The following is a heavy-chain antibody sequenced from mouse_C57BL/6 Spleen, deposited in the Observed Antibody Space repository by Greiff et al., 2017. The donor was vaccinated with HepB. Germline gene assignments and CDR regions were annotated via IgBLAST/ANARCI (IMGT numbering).Heavy chain of an antibody. J-gene: IGHJ4*01. CDR2: IWTGGGT. D-gene: IGHD1-1*01. CDR3: ARPYGSSPHYYAMDY. CDR1: GFSLTSYA. V-gene: IGHV2-9-1*01. Sequence: VQLQESGPGLVAPSQSLSITCTVSGFSLTSYAISWVRQPPGKGLEWLGVIWTGGGTNYNSALKSRLSISKDNSKSQVFLKMNSLQTDDTARYYCARPYGSSPHYYAMDYWGQGTSVTVSS.